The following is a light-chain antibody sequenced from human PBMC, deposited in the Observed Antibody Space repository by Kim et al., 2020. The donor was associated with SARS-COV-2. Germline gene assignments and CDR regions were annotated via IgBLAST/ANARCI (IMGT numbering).Light chain of an antibody. J-gene: IGLJ2*01. CDR3: QSADSSGTYVV. Sequence: SYELTQPPSVSVSPGQTARITCSGDALPKQYAYWYQQKPGQAPILVIYKDSERPSGIPERFSGSGSGTTVTLTISAVQAEDEADYYCQSADSSGTYVVFG. CDR1: ALPKQY. V-gene: IGLV3-25*03. CDR2: KDS.